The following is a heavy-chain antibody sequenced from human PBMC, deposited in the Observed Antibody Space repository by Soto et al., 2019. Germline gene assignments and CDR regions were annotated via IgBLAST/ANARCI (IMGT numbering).Heavy chain of an antibody. D-gene: IGHD2-15*01. CDR3: ARGRYCLTGRCFPNWFDS. J-gene: IGHJ5*01. Sequence: SETLSLTCNVSGVSIGSGDYYWSWIRQPPGKGLEWIGYIYISGTTYYNPSLKSRLTISLDTSRNLFSLKLLSVTAADTAVYYCARGRYCLTGRCFPNWFDSWGQGTLVTVSS. CDR2: IYISGTT. CDR1: GVSIGSGDYY. V-gene: IGHV4-30-4*08.